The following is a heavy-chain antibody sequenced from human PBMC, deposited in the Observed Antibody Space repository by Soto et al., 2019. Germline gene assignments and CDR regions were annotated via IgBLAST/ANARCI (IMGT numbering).Heavy chain of an antibody. J-gene: IGHJ4*02. V-gene: IGHV2-70*01. CDR2: IDWDDDK. Sequence: ESGPTLVNPTQTLTLTCTFSGFSLSTSGMCVSWIRQPPGKALEWLALIDWDDDKYYSTSLKTRLTISKDTSKNQVVLTMTNMDPVDTATYYCARITRGSGSYSFDYWGQGTLVTVSS. D-gene: IGHD1-26*01. CDR3: ARITRGSGSYSFDY. CDR1: GFSLSTSGMC.